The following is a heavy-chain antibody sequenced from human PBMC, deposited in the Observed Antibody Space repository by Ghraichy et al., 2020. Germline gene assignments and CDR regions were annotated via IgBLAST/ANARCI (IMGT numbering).Heavy chain of an antibody. Sequence: GSLRLSCAASGFTFRTYWMSWVRQAPGKGLEWVAKIKQDGSEEYYMDSVKGRFTISRDNAKNSLYLQMNSLRAEDTAVYYCARDPGRGGYLDYGGQGTRVTVSS. CDR1: GFTFRTYW. D-gene: IGHD3-16*01. J-gene: IGHJ4*02. V-gene: IGHV3-7*01. CDR3: ARDPGRGGYLDY. CDR2: IKQDGSEE.